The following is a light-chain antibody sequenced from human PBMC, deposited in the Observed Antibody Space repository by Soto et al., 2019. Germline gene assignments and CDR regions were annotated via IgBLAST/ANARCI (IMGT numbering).Light chain of an antibody. CDR1: QSIRTY. J-gene: IGKJ1*01. CDR3: QQSNSIPRT. CDR2: TAS. V-gene: IGKV1-39*01. Sequence: DIQLTPSPTSLSASVGDRVTISCRASQSIRTYLNWYQQKPGSAPKLLIYTASSLQSGVPSRFSGSESGTDFTLTSSSLQPEDFASYYCQQSNSIPRTFGQGTKVEMK.